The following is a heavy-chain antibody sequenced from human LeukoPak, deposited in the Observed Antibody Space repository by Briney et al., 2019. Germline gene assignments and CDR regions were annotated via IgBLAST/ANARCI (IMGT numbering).Heavy chain of an antibody. V-gene: IGHV3-30*02. D-gene: IGHD3-10*01. CDR3: AKDADDYYGSGSHVDY. CDR1: EFTFNTFG. Sequence: PGGSLRLSCSASEFTFNTFGMHWVRQAPGKGLEWVAFIRYDGGNKYYADSVKGRFTISRDNSKNTLFLQMNSLRAGDTAVFYCAKDADDYYGSGSHVDYWGQGTLVTVSS. J-gene: IGHJ4*02. CDR2: IRYDGGNK.